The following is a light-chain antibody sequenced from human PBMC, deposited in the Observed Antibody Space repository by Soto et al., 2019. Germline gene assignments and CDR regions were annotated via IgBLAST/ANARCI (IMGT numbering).Light chain of an antibody. CDR1: QRISTY. V-gene: IGKV1-39*01. Sequence: DIQMTQSPSSLSASVGDTVTITCRASQRISTYLNWYQQKPGRAPKLVISAASSLQSGVPTRFSGDGSGTDFTLTISSLQPEDVATSFCQQSSSTLGTFGQGTRV. CDR2: AAS. CDR3: QQSSSTLGT. J-gene: IGKJ1*01.